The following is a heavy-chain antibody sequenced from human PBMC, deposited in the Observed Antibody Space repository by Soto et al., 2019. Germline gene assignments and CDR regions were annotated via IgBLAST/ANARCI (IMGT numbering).Heavy chain of an antibody. J-gene: IGHJ4*02. V-gene: IGHV4-39*01. CDR3: ARAGHDSSGYYSFDY. D-gene: IGHD3-22*01. Sequence: SETLSLTCTVSGGSISSSYYFWGWIRQPPGKGLEWIGSIYYSGSTYYNPSLKSRVTISVDTSKNQFSLKLSSVTAADTAVYYCARAGHDSSGYYSFDYWGQGTLVTVSS. CDR2: IYYSGST. CDR1: GGSISSSYYF.